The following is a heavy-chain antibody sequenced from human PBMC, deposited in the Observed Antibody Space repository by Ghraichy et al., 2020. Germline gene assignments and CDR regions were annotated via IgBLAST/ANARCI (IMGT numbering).Heavy chain of an antibody. CDR2: IYYSGST. J-gene: IGHJ4*02. CDR1: GGSISSSSYY. D-gene: IGHD3-22*01. CDR3: VWLSGYFDY. Sequence: SETLSLTCTVSGGSISSSSYYWGWIRQPPGKGLEWIGSIYYSGSTYYNPSLKSRVTISVDTSKNQFSLKLSSVTAADTAVYYCVWLSGYFDYWGQGTLVTVSS. V-gene: IGHV4-39*01.